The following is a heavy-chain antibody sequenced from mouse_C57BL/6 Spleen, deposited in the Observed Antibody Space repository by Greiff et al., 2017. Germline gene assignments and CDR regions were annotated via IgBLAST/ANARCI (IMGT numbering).Heavy chain of an antibody. CDR3: ASITTVQGDYAMGY. CDR2: IYSGDGDT. Sequence: QVQLQQSGAELVKPGASVKISCKASGYAFSSYWMNWVKQRPGKGLEWIGQIYSGDGDTNYNGKFKGKATLTADKSSSTAYMQLSSLTSEDSAVYFCASITTVQGDYAMGYWGQGTSVTVSS. V-gene: IGHV1-80*01. D-gene: IGHD1-1*01. J-gene: IGHJ4*01. CDR1: GYAFSSYW.